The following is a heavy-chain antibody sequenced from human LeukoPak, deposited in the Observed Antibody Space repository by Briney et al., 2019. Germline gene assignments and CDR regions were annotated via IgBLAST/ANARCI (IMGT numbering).Heavy chain of an antibody. CDR3: ARTTMVRGTYYMDV. Sequence: PSKTLSLTCAVYGGSFSGYYWSWIRQPPGKGLEWIGYIYYSGYTNYNPSLKSRVTISVDTSKNQFSLKLSSVTAADTAVYYCARTTMVRGTYYMDVWGKGTTVTISS. CDR1: GGSFSGYY. J-gene: IGHJ6*03. D-gene: IGHD3-10*01. V-gene: IGHV4-59*01. CDR2: IYYSGYT.